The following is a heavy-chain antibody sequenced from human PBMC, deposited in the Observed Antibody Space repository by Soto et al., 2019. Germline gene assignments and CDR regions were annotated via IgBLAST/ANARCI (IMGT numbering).Heavy chain of an antibody. J-gene: IGHJ4*02. D-gene: IGHD2-15*01. CDR3: ATLPPRIVVVVLPIPS. CDR1: GGSISSYY. Sequence: SETLSLTCTVSGGSISSYYWSWIRQPPGKGLEWIGYIYYSGTTNYNPSLKSRVTISVDTSKNQFSLKLKSVTAADTAVYYCATLPPRIVVVVLPIPSWGQGTLVTVS. V-gene: IGHV4-59*12. CDR2: IYYSGTT.